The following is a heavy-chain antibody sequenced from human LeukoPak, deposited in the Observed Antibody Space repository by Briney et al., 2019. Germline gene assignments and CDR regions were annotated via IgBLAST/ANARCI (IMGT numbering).Heavy chain of an antibody. CDR2: IYYSGST. CDR3: AKSLRRTATTLYFDY. V-gene: IGHV4-39*01. J-gene: IGHJ4*02. D-gene: IGHD4-17*01. Sequence: SETLSLTCTVSGGSISSSSYYWGWIRQPPGKGLEWIGSIYYSGSTYYNPSLKSRVTISVDTSKNQLSLKLSSVTAADTAVYYCAKSLRRTATTLYFDYWGQGTLVTVSS. CDR1: GGSISSSSYY.